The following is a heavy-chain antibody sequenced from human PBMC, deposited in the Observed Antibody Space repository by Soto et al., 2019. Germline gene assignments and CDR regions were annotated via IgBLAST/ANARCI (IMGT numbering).Heavy chain of an antibody. CDR1: GGSVSSGSYY. CDR3: ARDKITGSLDY. V-gene: IGHV4-61*01. CDR2: IYYSGST. J-gene: IGHJ4*02. D-gene: IGHD2-8*02. Sequence: SETLSLTCTVSGGSVSSGSYYWSWIRQPPGKGLEWIGYIYYSGSTNYNPSLKSRVTISVDTSKNQFSLKLTSVTAADTAVYYCARDKITGSLDYWGQGTLVTVSS.